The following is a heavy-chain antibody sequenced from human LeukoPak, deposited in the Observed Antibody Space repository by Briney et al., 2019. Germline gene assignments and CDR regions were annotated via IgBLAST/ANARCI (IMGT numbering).Heavy chain of an antibody. CDR3: ARAISIKGVAGTFDY. CDR2: MNPNSGNT. D-gene: IGHD6-13*01. J-gene: IGHJ4*02. CDR1: GYTFTSYD. Sequence: GASVKVSCKASGYTFTSYDINWVRQATGLGLEWMGWMNPNSGNTGYAQKFQGRVTITRNTSISTAYMELSSLRSEDTAVYYCARAISIKGVAGTFDYWGQGTLVTVSS. V-gene: IGHV1-8*03.